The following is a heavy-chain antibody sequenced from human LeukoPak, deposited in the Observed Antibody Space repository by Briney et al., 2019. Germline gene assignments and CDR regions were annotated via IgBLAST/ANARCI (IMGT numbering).Heavy chain of an antibody. CDR2: ISYDGNAK. CDR3: AKDLVGSLGYCSSTSCYKPSGAFDI. D-gene: IGHD2-2*02. J-gene: IGHJ3*02. CDR1: GFTFRGYG. V-gene: IGHV3-30*18. Sequence: PGGSLRLSCEASGFTFRGYGMHWVRQSPGKGLEWVAVISYDGNAKAFADSVKGRFIISRDSPKNTLFLQMNSLRAEDTAVYYCAKDLVGSLGYCSSTSCYKPSGAFDIWGQGTMVTVSS.